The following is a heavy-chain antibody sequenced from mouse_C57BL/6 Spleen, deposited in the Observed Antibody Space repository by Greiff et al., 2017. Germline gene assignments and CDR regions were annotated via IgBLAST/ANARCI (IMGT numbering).Heavy chain of an antibody. Sequence: VQLQQPGAELVRPGSSVKLSCKASGYTFTSYWMHWVKQRPIQGLEWIGNIDPSDSETHYNQKFKDKATLTVDKSSSTAYMQLSSLTSEDSAVYYCARWGIYYGNYDAMDYWGQGTSVTVSS. CDR3: ARWGIYYGNYDAMDY. D-gene: IGHD2-1*01. CDR2: IDPSDSET. J-gene: IGHJ4*01. CDR1: GYTFTSYW. V-gene: IGHV1-52*01.